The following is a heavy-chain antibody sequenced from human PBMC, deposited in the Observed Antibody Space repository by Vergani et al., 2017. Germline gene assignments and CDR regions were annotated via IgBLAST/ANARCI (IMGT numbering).Heavy chain of an antibody. D-gene: IGHD2-2*01. CDR3: ARDSPLVVPAAIFYYYYGMDV. Sequence: QVQLVESGGGVVQPGTSLRLSCVVSGFALNRHAMYWVRQAPGKGLEWVVGISFDGTNEYYPDLVKGRFTISRDIAKNTLYLQMNSLRAEDTAVYYCARDSPLVVPAAIFYYYYGMDVWGQXP. CDR2: ISFDGTNE. J-gene: IGHJ6*02. V-gene: IGHV3-30-3*01. CDR1: GFALNRHA.